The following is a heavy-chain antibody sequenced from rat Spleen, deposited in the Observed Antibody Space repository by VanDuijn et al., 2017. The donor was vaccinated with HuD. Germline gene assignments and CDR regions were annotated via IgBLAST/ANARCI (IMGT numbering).Heavy chain of an antibody. J-gene: IGHJ2*01. CDR1: GFTFSDYY. V-gene: IGHV5-29*01. CDR3: ARHDNYGY. CDR2: ISYDGSST. Sequence: EVQLVESDGGLVQPGRSLKLSCAASGFTFSDYYMAWVRQAPTKGLEWVATISYDGSSTYYRDSVKGRFTISRDNAKSTLYLQMDSLRSEDTATYYCARHDNYGYWGQGVMVTVSS. D-gene: IGHD1-10*01.